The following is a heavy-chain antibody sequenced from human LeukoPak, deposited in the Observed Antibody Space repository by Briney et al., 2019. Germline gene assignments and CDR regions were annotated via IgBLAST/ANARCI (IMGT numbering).Heavy chain of an antibody. CDR3: ARAYCGGDCYAESSLIDY. Sequence: PSETLSLTCTVSGGSISSGGYYWSWIRQHPGKGLEWIGYIYYSGSTYYNPSLKSRVTISVDTSKNQFSLKLSSVTAADTAVYYCARAYCGGDCYAESSLIDYWGQGILVTVSS. V-gene: IGHV4-31*03. D-gene: IGHD2-21*02. CDR1: GGSISSGGYY. J-gene: IGHJ4*02. CDR2: IYYSGST.